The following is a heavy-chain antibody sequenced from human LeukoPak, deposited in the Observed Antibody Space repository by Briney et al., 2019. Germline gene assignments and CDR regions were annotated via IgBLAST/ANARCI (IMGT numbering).Heavy chain of an antibody. CDR3: AKWGDYDVLTGYYVSDY. D-gene: IGHD3-9*01. CDR2: ITGRGGNT. CDR1: GVTFSNYA. J-gene: IGHJ4*02. V-gene: IGHV3-23*01. Sequence: GGSLRLSCAASGVTFSNYAMSWGRQAPGKGLEWVSAITGRGGNTYYADSVKGRFTISRDNSKNTVFLQMNSLRAEDTAVYYCAKWGDYDVLTGYYVSDYWGQGTLVTVSS.